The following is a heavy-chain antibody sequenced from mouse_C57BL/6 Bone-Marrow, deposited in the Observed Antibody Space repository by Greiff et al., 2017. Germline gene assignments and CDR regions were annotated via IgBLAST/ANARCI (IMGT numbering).Heavy chain of an antibody. J-gene: IGHJ4*01. CDR3: ARLGSYYAMDY. CDR2: IYPRSGNT. Sequence: VQLQQSGAELARPGASVKLSCKASGYTFPSYGIRWVTQRTGQGLEWIGEIYPRSGNTYYNEKFKGKATLTADESSSTAYMELRSLTSEDSAVYFCARLGSYYAMDYGGQGTSVTVSS. CDR1: GYTFPSYG. V-gene: IGHV1-81*01.